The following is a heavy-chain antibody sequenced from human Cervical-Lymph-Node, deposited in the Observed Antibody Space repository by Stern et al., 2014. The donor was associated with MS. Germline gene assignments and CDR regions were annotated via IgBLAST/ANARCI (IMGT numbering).Heavy chain of an antibody. J-gene: IGHJ6*02. Sequence: QVQLQQWGAGLLKPSETLSLTCAVYGGSFSGYYWSWIRQPPGKGLEWIGEINHSGSTNYNPSLKSRVTISVDTSKNQFSLKLSSVTAADTAVYYCARLRRDYYYGMDVWGQGTTVTVSS. CDR1: GGSFSGYY. V-gene: IGHV4-34*01. CDR2: INHSGST. CDR3: ARLRRDYYYGMDV.